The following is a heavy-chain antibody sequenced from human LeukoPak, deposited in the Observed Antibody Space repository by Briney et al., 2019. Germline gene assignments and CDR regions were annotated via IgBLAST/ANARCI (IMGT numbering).Heavy chain of an antibody. J-gene: IGHJ6*03. D-gene: IGHD3-10*01. CDR1: GGSLSGYY. Sequence: PSETLSLTCAVYGGSLSGYYWSWIRQPPGKGLEWIGEINHSGSTNYNPSLKSRVTISVDTSKNQFSLKLSSVTAADTAVYYCARGSSSYYMDVWGKGTTVTVSS. CDR2: INHSGST. V-gene: IGHV4-34*01. CDR3: ARGSSSYYMDV.